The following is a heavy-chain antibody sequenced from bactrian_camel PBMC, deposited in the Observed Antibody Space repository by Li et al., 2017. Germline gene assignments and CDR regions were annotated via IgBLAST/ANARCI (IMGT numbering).Heavy chain of an antibody. Sequence: VQLVESGGGLVQPGGSLRLSCAASGIEYSITYMGWFRQDPGKEREGVAAIRTGGGPTFYSDSVKGRFTVSRDDAKNTVFLEMTSLKPEDTAMYYCAADRSRPASCSLRLDLYDYWGQ. D-gene: IGHD1*01. CDR3: AADRSRPASCSLRLDLYDY. CDR2: IRTGGGPT. J-gene: IGHJ4*01. V-gene: IGHV3S53*01. CDR1: GIEYSITY.